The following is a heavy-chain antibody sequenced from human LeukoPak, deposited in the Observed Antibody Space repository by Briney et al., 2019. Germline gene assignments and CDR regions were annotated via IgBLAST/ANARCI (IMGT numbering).Heavy chain of an antibody. J-gene: IGHJ4*02. V-gene: IGHV1-46*01. D-gene: IGHD2-2*01. CDR1: GYTFTSYY. Sequence: ASVKVSCKASGYTFTSYYMHWVRQAPGQGLEWMGIINPSGGSTSYAQKFQGRVTMTRDMSTSTVYMELSSLRSEDTAVYYCARDRYCSSTSCSWFDYWGQGTLVTVSS. CDR3: ARDRYCSSTSCSWFDY. CDR2: INPSGGST.